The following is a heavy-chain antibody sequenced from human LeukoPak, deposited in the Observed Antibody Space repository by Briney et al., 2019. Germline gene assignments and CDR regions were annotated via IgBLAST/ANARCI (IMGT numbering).Heavy chain of an antibody. CDR2: NYHSGST. CDR1: GDSISSYY. D-gene: IGHD6-13*01. J-gene: IGHJ4*02. CDR3: ATGYSSTCYYFDY. Sequence: SETLSLTCTVSGDSISSYYWSWIRQPPGKGLEWIGYNYHSGSTNYNPSLKSRVTISADTYKDQFSLKLAPVTAADTAVYYCATGYSSTCYYFDYWGQGTLVSVFS. V-gene: IGHV4-59*01.